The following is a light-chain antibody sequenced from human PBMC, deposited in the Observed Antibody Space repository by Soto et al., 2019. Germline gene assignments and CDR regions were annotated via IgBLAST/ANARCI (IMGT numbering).Light chain of an antibody. CDR3: QQHSSYSVT. Sequence: INPSPSTLSGSAGDRAILPCRASQTVSSCLAWYHQKPGKAPKLLIYKASTRKSGVPARFSGSGSGTEFTLTISSLQPEDFAAYYCQQHSSYSVTFGQGTKVDIK. V-gene: IGKV1-5*03. CDR2: KAS. J-gene: IGKJ1*01. CDR1: QTVSSC.